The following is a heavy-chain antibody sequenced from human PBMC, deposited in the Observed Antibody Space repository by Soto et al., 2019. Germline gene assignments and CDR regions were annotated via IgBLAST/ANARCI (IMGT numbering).Heavy chain of an antibody. CDR1: GGSISSYY. Sequence: SETLSLTCTVSGGSISSYYWSWIRQPPGKGLEWIGYIYYSGSTNYNPSLKSRVTISVDTSKNQFSLKLSSVTAADTAVYYCARDHSSSWGYYYYGMDVWGQGTTVTVSS. CDR2: IYYSGST. V-gene: IGHV4-59*01. J-gene: IGHJ6*02. CDR3: ARDHSSSWGYYYYGMDV. D-gene: IGHD6-13*01.